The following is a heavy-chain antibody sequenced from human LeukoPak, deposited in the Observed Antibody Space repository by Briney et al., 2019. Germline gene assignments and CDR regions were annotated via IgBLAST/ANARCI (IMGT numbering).Heavy chain of an antibody. D-gene: IGHD6-13*01. J-gene: IGHJ4*02. CDR3: AREVLAAGETHDY. CDR2: ISSSGSTI. Sequence: GGSLRLSCAASGFTFSDYYMSWIRQAPGKGLEWVSYISSSGSTIYYADSVKGRFTISRDNAKNSLYLQMNSLTAEDTGVYYCAREVLAAGETHDYWGQGTLLTVSS. CDR1: GFTFSDYY. V-gene: IGHV3-11*04.